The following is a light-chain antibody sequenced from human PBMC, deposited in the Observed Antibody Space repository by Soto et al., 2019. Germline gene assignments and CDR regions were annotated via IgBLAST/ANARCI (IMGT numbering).Light chain of an antibody. Sequence: DIQMTQSPSTLSASVGDRVTITCRASQSITSWLAWYQQKPGKAPKLLIYDASSLESGVPSGFSGSGSGTEFTLTISSLEPEDFAVYYCQQRSNWPPKITFGQGTRLEIK. CDR2: DAS. CDR1: QSITSW. CDR3: QQRSNWPPKIT. J-gene: IGKJ5*01. V-gene: IGKV1-5*01.